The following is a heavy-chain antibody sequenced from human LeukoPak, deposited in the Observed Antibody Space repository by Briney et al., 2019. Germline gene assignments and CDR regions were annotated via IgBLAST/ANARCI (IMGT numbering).Heavy chain of an antibody. CDR2: IIPIFGTA. D-gene: IGHD3-16*02. J-gene: IGHJ4*02. CDR1: GGTFSSYA. CDR3: AKDRSYYFDY. V-gene: IGHV1-69*13. Sequence: SVKVSCKASGGTFSSYATSWVRQAPGQGLEWMGGIIPIFGTANYAQKFQGRVTITADESTSTAYMELNSLRAEDTAVYYCAKDRSYYFDYWGQGTLVTVSS.